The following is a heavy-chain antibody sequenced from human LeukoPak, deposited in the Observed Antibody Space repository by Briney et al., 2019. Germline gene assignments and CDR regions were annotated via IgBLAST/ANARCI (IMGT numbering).Heavy chain of an antibody. CDR1: GFIFSSYN. Sequence: PGGSLRLSCAASGFIFSSYNMNWVRQAPGKGLEWVSPITSSSTYIYYADSAKGRFTISRDNAKSSLYLQMNSLRAEDTAVYYCARGYSSGLFAGGYFDCWGQGSLVTVSS. V-gene: IGHV3-21*01. CDR3: ARGYSSGLFAGGYFDC. J-gene: IGHJ4*02. CDR2: ITSSSTYI. D-gene: IGHD2-15*01.